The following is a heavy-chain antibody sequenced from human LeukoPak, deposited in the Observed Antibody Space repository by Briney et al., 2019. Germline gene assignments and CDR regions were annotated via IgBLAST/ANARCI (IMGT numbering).Heavy chain of an antibody. CDR2: IIPIFGTA. J-gene: IGHJ5*02. CDR3: AREANYYDRSWFDP. D-gene: IGHD3-22*01. Sequence: SVKVSCKASGGTFSSYAISWVRQAPGQGLEWMGGIIPIFGTANYAQKFQGRVTITTDESTSTAYMELSSLRSEDTAVYYCAREANYYDRSWFDPWGQGTLVTVSS. V-gene: IGHV1-69*05. CDR1: GGTFSSYA.